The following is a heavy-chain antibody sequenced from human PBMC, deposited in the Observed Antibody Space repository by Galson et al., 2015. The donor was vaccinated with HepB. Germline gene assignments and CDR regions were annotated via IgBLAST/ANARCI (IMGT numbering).Heavy chain of an antibody. CDR1: GYTFTGYY. Sequence: SVKVSCKASGYTFTGYYMHWVRQAPGQGLEWMGWINPNSGGTNYAQKFQGRVTMTRDTSISTAYMELSRLRSDDTAVYYCARDLILSDFGVVTLSLDYWGQGTLVTVSS. CDR3: ARDLILSDFGVVTLSLDY. V-gene: IGHV1-2*02. J-gene: IGHJ4*02. D-gene: IGHD3-3*01. CDR2: INPNSGGT.